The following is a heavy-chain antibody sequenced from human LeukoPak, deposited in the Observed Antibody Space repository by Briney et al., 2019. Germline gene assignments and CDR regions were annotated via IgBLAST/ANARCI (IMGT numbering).Heavy chain of an antibody. Sequence: GGSLRLSCAASGFTFSSYWMSWVRQAPGKGLEWVANIKQDGSEKYYVDSVKGRFTISRDNAKNSLYLQMNSLRAEDTAVYYCARGNSGYVYDAFDIWGQGTMVTVSS. CDR3: ARGNSGYVYDAFDI. J-gene: IGHJ3*02. CDR2: IKQDGSEK. D-gene: IGHD5-12*01. CDR1: GFTFSSYW. V-gene: IGHV3-7*01.